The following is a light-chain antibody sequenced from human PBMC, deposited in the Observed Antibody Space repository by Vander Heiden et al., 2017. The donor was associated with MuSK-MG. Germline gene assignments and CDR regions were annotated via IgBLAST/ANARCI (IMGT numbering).Light chain of an antibody. J-gene: IGKJ3*01. V-gene: IGKV3-11*01. CDR3: QQRSNWPPT. CDR1: QGVSSF. CDR2: DVS. Sequence: EIVLTQSPATLSLSPGERATLSCRASQGVSSFLAWYQQKPGQAPRLLMHDVSVRATGIPARFSGSGSGTDFTLTISSLEPDDFAVYFCQQRSNWPPTFGPGTKVEIQ.